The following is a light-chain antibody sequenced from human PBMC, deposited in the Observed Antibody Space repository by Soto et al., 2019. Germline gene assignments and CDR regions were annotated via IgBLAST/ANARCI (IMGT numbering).Light chain of an antibody. Sequence: DIVMTQSPLSLPVTPGEPASISCRSSQSLLHSNGYNYLDWYLQKPGQSPQLLIYLGSNRASGVSDRFSGGGSGTDFTLKISRVEAEDVGVYYCMQALHTPLTFGLGTKV. J-gene: IGKJ3*01. CDR3: MQALHTPLT. CDR2: LGS. V-gene: IGKV2-28*01. CDR1: QSLLHSNGYNY.